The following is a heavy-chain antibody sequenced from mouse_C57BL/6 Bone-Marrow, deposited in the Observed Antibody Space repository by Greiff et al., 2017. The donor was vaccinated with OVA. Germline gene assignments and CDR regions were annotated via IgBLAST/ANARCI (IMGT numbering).Heavy chain of an antibody. Sequence: VQLKESGPGLVKPSQSLSLTCSVPAYSITGVSYWNWFRHFPGNKLEWMGYISYDGSNNYNPSLKNRISITRDTSKNQFFLKLNSVTTEDTATYYCARPLDYDGAWFAYWGQGTLVTVSA. CDR2: ISYDGSN. J-gene: IGHJ3*01. CDR1: AYSITGVSY. V-gene: IGHV3-6*01. CDR3: ARPLDYDGAWFAY. D-gene: IGHD2-4*01.